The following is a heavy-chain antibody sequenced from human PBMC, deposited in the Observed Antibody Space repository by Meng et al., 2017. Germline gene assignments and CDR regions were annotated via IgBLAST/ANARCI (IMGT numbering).Heavy chain of an antibody. D-gene: IGHD5-18*01. CDR2: INHSGST. CDR1: GGSFSGYY. Sequence: QVQLQPWGAGLLKPSETLSLTCAVYGGSFSGYYWSWIRQPPGKGLEWIGEINHSGSTNYNPSLKSRVTISVDTSKNQFSLKLSSVTAADTAVYYCASSGYSYGYRFDYWGQGTLVTVSS. CDR3: ASSGYSYGYRFDY. V-gene: IGHV4-34*01. J-gene: IGHJ4*02.